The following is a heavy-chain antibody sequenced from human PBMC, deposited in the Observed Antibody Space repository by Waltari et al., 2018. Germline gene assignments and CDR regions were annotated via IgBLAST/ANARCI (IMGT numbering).Heavy chain of an antibody. V-gene: IGHV5-51*03. Sequence: EVQLVQSGAEVKKPGESLKISCKGSGYSFTSYWIGWVRQLPGKGLEWMGIIYPGDPDTRYGPSFQGQVTISADKSISTAYLQWSSLKASDTAMYYCARPGRDYSGYDLDAFDIWGQGTMVTVSS. J-gene: IGHJ3*02. CDR2: IYPGDPDT. CDR3: ARPGRDYSGYDLDAFDI. D-gene: IGHD5-12*01. CDR1: GYSFTSYW.